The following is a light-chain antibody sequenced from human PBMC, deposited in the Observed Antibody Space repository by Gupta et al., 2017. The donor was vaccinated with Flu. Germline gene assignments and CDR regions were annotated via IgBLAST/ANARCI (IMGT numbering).Light chain of an antibody. CDR2: AAS. J-gene: IGKJ2*01. CDR3: QQYYSFPYT. CDR1: QGINSY. Sequence: VIWMTQSPSLLSASTGDRLTISCRMNQGINSYLAWYQQKPGKAPELLIYAASTLQSGVPSRFSGSGSGTDFTLTISCLQSEDFATYYCQQYYSFPYTFGQGTKLEIK. V-gene: IGKV1D-8*01.